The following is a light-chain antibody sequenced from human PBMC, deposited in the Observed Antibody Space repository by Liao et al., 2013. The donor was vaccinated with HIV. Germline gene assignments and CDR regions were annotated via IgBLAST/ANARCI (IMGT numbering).Light chain of an antibody. CDR2: QDS. CDR3: QAWDSNTAYV. V-gene: IGLV3-1*01. CDR1: TLGNKF. J-gene: IGLJ1*01. Sequence: GSVAPGQTASITCSGDTLGNKFACWYQQRPGQSPVLVIYQDSKRPSGIPERFSGSNSGNTATLTISGTQAMDEADYYCQAWDSNTAYVFGTGTKVTVL.